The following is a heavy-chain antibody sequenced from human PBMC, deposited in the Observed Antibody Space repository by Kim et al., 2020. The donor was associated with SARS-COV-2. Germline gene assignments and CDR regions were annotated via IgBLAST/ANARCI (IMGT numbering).Heavy chain of an antibody. J-gene: IGHJ4*02. D-gene: IGHD3-9*01. CDR3: AGNLPYYDILTGYYTGDHFDY. CDR1: GGSISSSSYY. Sequence: SETLSLTCTVSGGSISSSSYYWGWIRQPPGKGLEWIGSIYYSGSTYYNPSLKSRVTISVDTSKNQFSQKLSSVTAADTAVYYCAGNLPYYDILTGYYTGDHFDYWGQGTLVTVSS. CDR2: IYYSGST. V-gene: IGHV4-39*01.